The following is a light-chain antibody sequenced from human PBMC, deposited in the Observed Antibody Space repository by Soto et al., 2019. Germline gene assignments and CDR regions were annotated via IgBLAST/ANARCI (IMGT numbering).Light chain of an antibody. CDR3: QSSDSSLSGWV. Sequence: QSVLTQPPSVSGAPGQRVTISCTGSSSNIGAGYDVHWYQHLPGTAPKLLIYGSSNRPSGVPDRFSGSKSGTSASLAITGLQAEDEADYYCQSSDSSLSGWVFGGGTKLTVL. J-gene: IGLJ3*02. CDR1: SSNIGAGYD. CDR2: GSS. V-gene: IGLV1-40*01.